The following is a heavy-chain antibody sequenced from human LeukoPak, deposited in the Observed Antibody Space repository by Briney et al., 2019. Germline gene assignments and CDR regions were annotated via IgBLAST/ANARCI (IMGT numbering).Heavy chain of an antibody. CDR3: ARTTEAHSWRTRYYDYYMDV. J-gene: IGHJ6*03. CDR1: GGSFSGYY. CDR2: IYHSGST. D-gene: IGHD6-13*01. Sequence: SETLSLTCAVYGGSFSGYYWSWIRQPPGKGLEWLGNIYHSGSTYYNPSLKSRVTISVDTSKNQFPLKLSSVTAADTAVYYCARTTEAHSWRTRYYDYYMDVWGKGTTVTVSS. V-gene: IGHV4-34*01.